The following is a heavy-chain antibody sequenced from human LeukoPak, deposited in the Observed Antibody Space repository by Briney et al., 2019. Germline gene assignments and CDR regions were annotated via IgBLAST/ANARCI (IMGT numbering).Heavy chain of an antibody. D-gene: IGHD3-22*01. CDR1: GFTFSSYA. CDR2: ISYDGSNK. V-gene: IGHV3-30-3*01. Sequence: GGSLRLSCAASGFTFSSYAMHWVRQAPGKGLEWVAVISYDGSNKHYADSVKGRFTISRDNSKNTLYLQMNSLRAEDTAVYYCARDYGSSGYVNWFDPWGQGTLVTVSS. J-gene: IGHJ5*02. CDR3: ARDYGSSGYVNWFDP.